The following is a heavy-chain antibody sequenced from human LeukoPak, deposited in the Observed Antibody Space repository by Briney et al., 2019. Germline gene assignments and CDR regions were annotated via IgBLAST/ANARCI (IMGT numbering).Heavy chain of an antibody. CDR3: ARVLNGWDLQPFDC. J-gene: IGHJ4*02. Sequence: GSVKVSCKASGYTFTGYYMHWVRQAPGQGPEWMGWINPDSGGTNYAQKFQGRVTMTRDTSISTAYMELSRLRSDDTAVYYCARVLNGWDLQPFDCWGQGTLVTVSS. CDR1: GYTFTGYY. D-gene: IGHD1-26*01. CDR2: INPDSGGT. V-gene: IGHV1-2*02.